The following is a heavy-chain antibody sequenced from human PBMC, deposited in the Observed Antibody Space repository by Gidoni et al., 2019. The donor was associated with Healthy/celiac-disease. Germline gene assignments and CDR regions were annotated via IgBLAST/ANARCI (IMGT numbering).Heavy chain of an antibody. J-gene: IGHJ4*02. Sequence: QVQLVESGGGVVQPGRSLRLSCAASGCTFSSYGMHWVRQAPGKGLEWVAVIWYDGSNKYYADSVKGRFTISRYNSKNTLYLQMNSLRAEDTAVYYCARDPHYDSSGYYYYFDYWGQGTLVTVSS. CDR3: ARDPHYDSSGYYYYFDY. CDR2: IWYDGSNK. D-gene: IGHD3-22*01. CDR1: GCTFSSYG. V-gene: IGHV3-33*01.